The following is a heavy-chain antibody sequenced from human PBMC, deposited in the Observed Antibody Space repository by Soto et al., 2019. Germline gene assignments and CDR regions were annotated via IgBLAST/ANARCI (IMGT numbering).Heavy chain of an antibody. V-gene: IGHV6-1*01. J-gene: IGHJ3*02. CDR2: TYYRSKWYN. D-gene: IGHD2-2*01. CDR1: GDSVSSNSAA. Sequence: SQTLSLTCAISGDSVSSNSAAWNWIRQSPSRGLEWLGRTYYRSKWYNDYAVSVKSRITINPDTSKNQFSLQLNSVTPEDTAVYYCARKGDIVLVKADMFEDAFDICGQGTMVPVSS. CDR3: ARKGDIVLVKADMFEDAFDI.